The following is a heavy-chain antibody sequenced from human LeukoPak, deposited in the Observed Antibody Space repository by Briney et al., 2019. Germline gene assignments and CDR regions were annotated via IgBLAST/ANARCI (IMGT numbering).Heavy chain of an antibody. J-gene: IGHJ4*02. CDR1: GYSFSSYY. V-gene: IGHV1-46*01. D-gene: IGHD6-19*01. CDR2: INPSGGST. Sequence: ASVKVSCKASGYSFSSYYVHWVRQAPGQGLEWMGIINPSGGSTSYPQKFQGRVTMTRDMSTSTVYMELSSLRCEDTAVYYCATVGSGWYYFDYWGQGTLVTVSS. CDR3: ATVGSGWYYFDY.